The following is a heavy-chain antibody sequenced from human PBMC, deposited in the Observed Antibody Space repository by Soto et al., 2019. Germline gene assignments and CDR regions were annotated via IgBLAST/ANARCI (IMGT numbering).Heavy chain of an antibody. CDR2: IYYSGST. Sequence: SETLSLTCTVSGGSISSYYWSWIRQPPGKGLEWIGYIYYSGSTNYNPSLKSRVTISVDTSKNQFSLKLSSVTAADTAVYYCARFKWELLGNWFDPWGQGTLVTVSS. CDR1: GGSISSYY. V-gene: IGHV4-59*01. J-gene: IGHJ5*02. CDR3: ARFKWELLGNWFDP. D-gene: IGHD1-26*01.